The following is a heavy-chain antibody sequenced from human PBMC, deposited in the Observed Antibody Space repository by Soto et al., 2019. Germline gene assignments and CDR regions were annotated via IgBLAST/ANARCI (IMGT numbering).Heavy chain of an antibody. V-gene: IGHV3-30*18. Sequence: GGSLRLSCVASGFNLWSNGMQWVRQAPGKGLEWVAITSYDGNNAYYADSVKGRFTVSRDNSKNKLYLQMNSLRTDDTAMYYCAKGLWSGYSPLHYWGQGTQVTVSS. CDR1: GFNLWSNG. D-gene: IGHD3-3*01. CDR3: AKGLWSGYSPLHY. CDR2: TSYDGNNA. J-gene: IGHJ4*02.